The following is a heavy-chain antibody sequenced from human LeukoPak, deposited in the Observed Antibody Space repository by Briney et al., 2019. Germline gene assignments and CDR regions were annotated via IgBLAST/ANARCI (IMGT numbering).Heavy chain of an antibody. V-gene: IGHV4-31*03. J-gene: IGHJ4*02. Sequence: SETLSLTCTVSGGSISSGGYYWSWIRRHPGKGLEWIGYIYYSGSTYYSPSLKSRVTISVDTSKNQFSLKLSSVTAADTAVYYCARVSLGYGQLPQNLVDYWGQGTLVTVSS. CDR1: GGSISSGGYY. CDR2: IYYSGST. D-gene: IGHD2-2*01. CDR3: ARVSLGYGQLPQNLVDY.